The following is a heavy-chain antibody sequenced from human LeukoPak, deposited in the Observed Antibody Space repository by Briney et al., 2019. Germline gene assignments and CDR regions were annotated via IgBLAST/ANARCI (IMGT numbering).Heavy chain of an antibody. D-gene: IGHD2-2*01. J-gene: IGHJ4*02. CDR1: GFTFSTSS. CDR3: ARGLVYCSSGNCYFDY. CDR2: ISSSSRTI. V-gene: IGHV3-48*01. Sequence: GGSLRLSCAASGFTFSTSSMNWVRQAPGKGLEWVSHISSSSRTIYYADSVKGRFTISRDDAESSLYLQMNSLRADDTAVYYCARGLVYCSSGNCYFDYWGQGTLVTVSS.